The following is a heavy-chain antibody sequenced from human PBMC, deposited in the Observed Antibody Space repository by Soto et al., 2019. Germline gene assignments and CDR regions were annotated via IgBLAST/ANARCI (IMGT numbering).Heavy chain of an antibody. D-gene: IGHD3-22*01. Sequence: QLQLQESGPGLVKPSETLSLTCTVSGSSISSSSYYWGWIRQPPGKGLEWIGSIYYSGSTYYNPSLKSRVTISVDTSKNQFSLKLSSVTAADTAVYYCARPTYYYDSSGYYSTYFDYWGQGTLVTVSS. CDR3: ARPTYYYDSSGYYSTYFDY. J-gene: IGHJ4*02. CDR2: IYYSGST. CDR1: GSSISSSSYY. V-gene: IGHV4-39*01.